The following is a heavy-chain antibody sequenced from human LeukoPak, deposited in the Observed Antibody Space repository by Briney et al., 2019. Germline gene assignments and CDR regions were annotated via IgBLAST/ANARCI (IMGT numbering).Heavy chain of an antibody. D-gene: IGHD5-12*01. Sequence: PSGTLSLTCTVSGGSISSGGYYWSWIRQHPGKGLEWIGYIYYSGSTYYNPSLKSRVTISVDTSKNQFSLKLSSVTAADTAVYYCARVASSGYDFWTYFDYWGQGTLVTVSS. CDR3: ARVASSGYDFWTYFDY. CDR1: GGSISSGGYY. CDR2: IYYSGST. J-gene: IGHJ4*02. V-gene: IGHV4-31*03.